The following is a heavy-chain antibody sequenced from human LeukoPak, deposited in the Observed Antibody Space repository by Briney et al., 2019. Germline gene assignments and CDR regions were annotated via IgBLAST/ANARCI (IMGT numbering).Heavy chain of an antibody. V-gene: IGHV4-59*11. D-gene: IGHD1-26*01. CDR3: ARATEAGSYAYFAY. CDR2: IYYSGST. CDR1: GGSIRSHY. J-gene: IGHJ4*02. Sequence: SDTLSLTCTVSGGSIRSHYWSWIRQPPGKGLEWIGYIYYSGSTNYNPSLKRRVPISVDTSKHPFSLKLTSVTAADTAVYYCARATEAGSYAYFAYWGRGTLVTVSS.